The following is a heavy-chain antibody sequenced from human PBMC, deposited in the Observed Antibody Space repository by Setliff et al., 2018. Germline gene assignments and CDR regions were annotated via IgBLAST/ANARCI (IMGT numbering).Heavy chain of an antibody. J-gene: IGHJ4*02. CDR2: INPDSGDT. Sequence: GASVKVSCKASGYAFFGYFMNWVRQAPGQGLEWMGWINPDSGDTHYAEKFQGRVTMTRDTSISTAYMELSSLRSDDTAIYYCASAVWEYLYWGQGAQVTVSS. D-gene: IGHD1-26*01. V-gene: IGHV1-2*02. CDR3: ASAVWEYLY. CDR1: GYAFFGYF.